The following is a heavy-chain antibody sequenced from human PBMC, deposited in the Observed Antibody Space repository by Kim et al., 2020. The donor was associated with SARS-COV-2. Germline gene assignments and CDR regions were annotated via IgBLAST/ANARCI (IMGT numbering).Heavy chain of an antibody. CDR2: ISYDGSNK. D-gene: IGHD2-21*02. CDR3: AKGPSIVVVTAIADY. V-gene: IGHV3-30*18. CDR1: GFTFSSYG. J-gene: IGHJ4*02. Sequence: GGSLRLSCAASGFTFSSYGMHWVRQAPGKGLEWVAVISYDGSNKYYADSVKGRFTISRDNSKNTLYLQMNSLRAEDTAVYYCAKGPSIVVVTAIADYWGQRTLVTVSS.